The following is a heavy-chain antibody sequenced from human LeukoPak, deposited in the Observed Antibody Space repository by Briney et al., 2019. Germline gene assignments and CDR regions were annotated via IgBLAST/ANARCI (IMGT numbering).Heavy chain of an antibody. CDR1: GFTFSSYS. V-gene: IGHV3-48*02. J-gene: IGHJ4*02. D-gene: IGHD3-22*01. Sequence: SGGSLRLSCAASGFTFSSYSMNWVRQAPGKGLEWVSYISSSSSTIYYADSVKGRFTIPRDNAKNSLYLQMNSLRDEDTAVYYCARGGTAGYYQYYFDYWGQGTLVTVSS. CDR2: ISSSSSTI. CDR3: ARGGTAGYYQYYFDY.